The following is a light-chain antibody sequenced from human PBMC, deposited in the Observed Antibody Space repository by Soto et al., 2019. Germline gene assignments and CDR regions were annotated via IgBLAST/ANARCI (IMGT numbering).Light chain of an antibody. J-gene: IGLJ1*01. CDR2: DDD. Sequence: QSVLTQPPSVSAAPGHRVTISCSGSSSNIGGNSVSWYQQLPGTAPKLLIYDDDKRPSGIPDRFSGSKSGASATLGITGFQTGDEADYYCGSWDSSLGAYVFGTGTKVTVL. CDR3: GSWDSSLGAYV. CDR1: SSNIGGNS. V-gene: IGLV1-51*01.